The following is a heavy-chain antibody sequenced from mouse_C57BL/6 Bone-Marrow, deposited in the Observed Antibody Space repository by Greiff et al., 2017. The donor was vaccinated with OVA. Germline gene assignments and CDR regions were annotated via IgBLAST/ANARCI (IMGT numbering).Heavy chain of an antibody. D-gene: IGHD1-1*01. CDR2: IDPSDSYT. CDR1: GYTFTSYW. J-gene: IGHJ2*01. CDR3: ARKVQYGSSRDYFDY. Sequence: QVQLQQPGAELVMPGASVKLSCKASGYTFTSYWMHWVKQRPGQGLEWIGEIDPSDSYTNYNQKFKGKTTLTVDKSSSTAYMQLSSLTSEDSAVYYCARKVQYGSSRDYFDYWGQGTTLTVSS. V-gene: IGHV1-69*01.